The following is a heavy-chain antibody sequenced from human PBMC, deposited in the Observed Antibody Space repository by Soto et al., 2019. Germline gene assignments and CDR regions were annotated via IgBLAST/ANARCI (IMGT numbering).Heavy chain of an antibody. J-gene: IGHJ4*02. Sequence: SQTLSLTCAISGDSVASNSATWNWIRQSPSRGLEWLGRTYYRSKWYNDYAVSVKSRITINPDTSKNQFSLQLNSVTPEDTAVYYCVRDRYASGLNLAYRGQGTLVTVSS. V-gene: IGHV6-1*01. CDR2: TYYRSKWYN. D-gene: IGHD6-19*01. CDR1: GDSVASNSAT. CDR3: VRDRYASGLNLAY.